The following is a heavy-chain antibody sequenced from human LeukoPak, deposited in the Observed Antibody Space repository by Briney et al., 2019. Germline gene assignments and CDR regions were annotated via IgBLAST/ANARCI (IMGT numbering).Heavy chain of an antibody. J-gene: IGHJ4*02. D-gene: IGHD3-10*01. CDR2: INHSGST. V-gene: IGHV4-39*07. Sequence: SETLSLTCTVSGGSISSSSYYWSWIRQPPGKGLEWIGEINHSGSTNYNPSLKSRVTISVDTSKNQFSLKLSSVTAADTAVYYCARGKRITMVRGVIHSFDYWGQGTLVTVSS. CDR3: ARGKRITMVRGVIHSFDY. CDR1: GGSISSSSYY.